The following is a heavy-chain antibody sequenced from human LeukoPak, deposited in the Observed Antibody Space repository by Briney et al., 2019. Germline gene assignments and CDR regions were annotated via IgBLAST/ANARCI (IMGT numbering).Heavy chain of an antibody. CDR1: GFTLSSYS. V-gene: IGHV3-21*01. J-gene: IGHJ4*02. D-gene: IGHD2-8*01. CDR3: ASTPDIVLMVYAMNDY. Sequence: GGSLRLSCAASGFTLSSYSMNWVRQAPGKGLEWVSSISSSSSYIYYADSVKGRFTISRDNAKNSLYLQMNSLRAEDTAVYYCASTPDIVLMVYAMNDYWGQGTLVTVSS. CDR2: ISSSSSYI.